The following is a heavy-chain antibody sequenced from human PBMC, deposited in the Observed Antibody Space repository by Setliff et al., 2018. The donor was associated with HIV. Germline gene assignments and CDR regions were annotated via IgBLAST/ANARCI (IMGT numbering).Heavy chain of an antibody. CDR2: IYTGGST. CDR1: GGSISIYY. Sequence: SETLSLTCTVSGGSISIYYWSWIRQPAGKGLEWIGRIYTGGSTNYNPSLKSRVTMSVDTSKNQFSLKLSSVTAADTAVYYCAREVVESSSWYSPYYYYYMDVWGKGTTVTVSS. CDR3: AREVVESSSWYSPYYYYYMDV. J-gene: IGHJ6*03. D-gene: IGHD6-13*01. V-gene: IGHV4-4*07.